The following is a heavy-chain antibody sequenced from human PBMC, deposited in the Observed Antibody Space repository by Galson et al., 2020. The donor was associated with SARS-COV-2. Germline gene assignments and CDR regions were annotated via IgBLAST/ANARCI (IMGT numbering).Heavy chain of an antibody. V-gene: IGHV4-61*09. CDR3: ARHPAPPRPLRLLWFGELYMDV. CDR1: GGSISSGSYY. CDR2: IYTSGST. J-gene: IGHJ6*03. D-gene: IGHD3-10*01. Sequence: SETLSLTCTVSGGSISSGSYYWSWIRQPAGKGLEWIGHIYTSGSTNYNPSRKSRVTISVDTSKNQFSLKLSSVTAADTAVYYCARHPAPPRPLRLLWFGELYMDVWGKGTTVTISS.